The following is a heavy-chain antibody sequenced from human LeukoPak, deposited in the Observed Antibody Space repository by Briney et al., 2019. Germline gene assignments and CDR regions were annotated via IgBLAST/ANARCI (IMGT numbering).Heavy chain of an antibody. CDR2: TYYRSKWYN. CDR1: GVSVSSNSTA. V-gene: IGHV6-1*01. D-gene: IGHD2-15*01. CDR3: ARGDCSGGICYSDSAFDI. Sequence: SQTLSLTCAISGVSVSSNSTAWNWIRQSPSRGLEWLGRTYYRSKWYNDYAVSVKSRITINPDTSKNQFSLQLNSVTPEDTAVYYCARGDCSGGICYSDSAFDIWGQGTMVTVSS. J-gene: IGHJ3*02.